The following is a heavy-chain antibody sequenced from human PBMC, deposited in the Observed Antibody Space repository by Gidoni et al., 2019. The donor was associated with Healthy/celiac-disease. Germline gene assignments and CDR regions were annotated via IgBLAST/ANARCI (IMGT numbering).Heavy chain of an antibody. CDR2: IKSKTDGGTT. J-gene: IGHJ6*02. Sequence: EVQLVESGGGLVKPGGSLRLSCAASGFTFSNAWMSWVRQAPGKGLEWVGRIKSKTDGGTTDYAAPVKGRFTISRDDSKNTLYLQMISLKTEDTAVYYCTTNKILYGMDVWGQGTTVTVSS. V-gene: IGHV3-15*01. CDR3: TTNKILYGMDV. CDR1: GFTFSNAW.